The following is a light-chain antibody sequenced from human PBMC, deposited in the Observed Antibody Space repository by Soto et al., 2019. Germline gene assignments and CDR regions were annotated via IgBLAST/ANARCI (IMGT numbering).Light chain of an antibody. CDR3: QQYGSSGT. J-gene: IGKJ1*01. V-gene: IGKV3-20*01. Sequence: ESVLTLSPGTLSLSPCDRGTLSCRASQSVSRSYLGWYQQKPGQAPRLLIYGASNRATGIPDRFSGSGSGTDFTLTISRLEPEDFAVYYCQQYGSSGTFGQGTKVDI. CDR2: GAS. CDR1: QSVSRSY.